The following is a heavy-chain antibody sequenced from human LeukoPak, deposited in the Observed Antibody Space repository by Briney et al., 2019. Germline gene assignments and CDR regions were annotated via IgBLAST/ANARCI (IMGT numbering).Heavy chain of an antibody. CDR1: GGSFSGYY. Sequence: SETLSLTCAVYGGSFSGYYWSWIRQPPGKGLEWIGEINHSGSTNYNPSLKSRVTISVDTSKNQFSLKLSSVTAADTAVYYCARFPRRHCSGGSRYIYWGQATLVTVSS. CDR3: ARFPRRHCSGGSRYIY. CDR2: INHSGST. V-gene: IGHV4-34*01. D-gene: IGHD2-15*01. J-gene: IGHJ4*02.